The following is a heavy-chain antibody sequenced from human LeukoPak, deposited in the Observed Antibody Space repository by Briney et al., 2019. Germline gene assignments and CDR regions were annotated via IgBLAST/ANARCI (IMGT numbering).Heavy chain of an antibody. V-gene: IGHV3-64D*06. J-gene: IGHJ4*02. CDR3: VRGISSWLVDNFDY. D-gene: IGHD6-13*01. Sequence: GGSLRLSCSASGFIFITYVMHWVRQAPGKGLEYVSGITTNGDSTFYADSVKGRFTISRDNSKNTLYLQMSSLRPEDTAVYYCVRGISSWLVDNFDYWGQGTLVTVSS. CDR1: GFIFITYV. CDR2: ITTNGDST.